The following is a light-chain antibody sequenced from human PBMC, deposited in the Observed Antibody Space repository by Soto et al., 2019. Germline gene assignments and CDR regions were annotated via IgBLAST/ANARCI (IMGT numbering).Light chain of an antibody. V-gene: IGLV2-11*01. Sequence: QSALTQPRSVSGSPGQSVTISCTGTSSDVGGFTYISWYQQHPVKAPKLIIYDVTKRPSGVPDRFSGSKSGSTASLTISGLQAEDEADYYCCSYAGSSSWVFGGGTKLTVL. J-gene: IGLJ3*02. CDR2: DVT. CDR3: CSYAGSSSWV. CDR1: SSDVGGFTY.